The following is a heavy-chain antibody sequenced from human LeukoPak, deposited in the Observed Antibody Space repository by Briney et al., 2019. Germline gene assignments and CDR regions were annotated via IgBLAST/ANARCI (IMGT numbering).Heavy chain of an antibody. CDR2: ISGSGGST. V-gene: IGHV3-23*01. D-gene: IGHD2-15*01. Sequence: GGSLRLSCAASGFTFSSYAMSWVRQAPGKGLEWVSAISGSGGSTYYADSVKGRFTISRDSSKNTLYLQMNSLRAEDTAVYYCANLAIGTVVAFDIWGQGTMVTVSS. CDR1: GFTFSSYA. CDR3: ANLAIGTVVAFDI. J-gene: IGHJ3*02.